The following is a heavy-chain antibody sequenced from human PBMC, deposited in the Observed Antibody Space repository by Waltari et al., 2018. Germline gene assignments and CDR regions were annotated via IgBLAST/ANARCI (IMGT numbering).Heavy chain of an antibody. Sequence: EMQLVESGGGLVQPGGSLRLSCSAAEFNIDNYTMHRVRQAPGKGLEHVSAITSNGVGTYYTDSVKGRFTISRDNSKNTLYLQMSSLKTDDTAVYYCVKIADYWGQGTLVTVSS. V-gene: IGHV3-64D*08. CDR1: EFNIDNYT. CDR3: VKIADY. J-gene: IGHJ4*02. CDR2: ITSNGVGT.